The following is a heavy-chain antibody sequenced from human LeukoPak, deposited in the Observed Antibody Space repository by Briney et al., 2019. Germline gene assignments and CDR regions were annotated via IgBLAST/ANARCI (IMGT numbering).Heavy chain of an antibody. V-gene: IGHV3-23*01. J-gene: IGHJ4*02. Sequence: GGSLRLSCAASGFTFSSYAMSWVRQAPGKGLEWVSAISGSGGSTYYADSVKGRFTISRDNCKNTLYLQMNSLRAEDTAVYYCAKDSSGWPTLFDYWGQGTLVTVSS. D-gene: IGHD6-19*01. CDR1: GFTFSSYA. CDR2: ISGSGGST. CDR3: AKDSSGWPTLFDY.